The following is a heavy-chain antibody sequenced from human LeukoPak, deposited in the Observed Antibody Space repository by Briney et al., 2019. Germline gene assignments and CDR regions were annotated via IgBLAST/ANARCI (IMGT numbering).Heavy chain of an antibody. D-gene: IGHD6-13*01. CDR3: ARARSSSWYKSGYYYYYMDV. Sequence: SETLSLTCTVSGGSISSGSYCWSWIRQPAGKGLEWIGHIYSSGSTNYNPSLKSRVTISVDTSKNQFSLKLSSVTAADTAVYYCARARSSSWYKSGYYYYYMDVWGKGTTVTVSS. CDR1: GGSISSGSYC. J-gene: IGHJ6*03. V-gene: IGHV4-61*09. CDR2: IYSSGST.